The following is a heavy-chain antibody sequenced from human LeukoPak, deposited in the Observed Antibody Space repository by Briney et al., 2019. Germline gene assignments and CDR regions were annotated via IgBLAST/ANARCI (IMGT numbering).Heavy chain of an antibody. CDR2: ISGSGVST. V-gene: IGHV3-23*01. CDR3: ARTRAGIQAGFDY. J-gene: IGHJ4*02. Sequence: PGGSLRLSCAASGFTFRTSGMSWVSQAPGKGLEWVSAISGSGVSTYYADSVKGRFTISRDNSKNTLYLQMNSLRAEDTAVYYCARTRAGIQAGFDYWGQGTLVTVSS. D-gene: IGHD1-1*01. CDR1: GFTFRTSG.